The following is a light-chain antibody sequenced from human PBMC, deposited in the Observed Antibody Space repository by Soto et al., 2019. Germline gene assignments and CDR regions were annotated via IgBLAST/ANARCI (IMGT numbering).Light chain of an antibody. CDR3: QQDGSAPAWT. Sequence: EIVLTQSPGTLSLFPGERATLSCRASQSISSSYLAWYQQKPGQAPRLLIYGASSRATGIPDRFSGAGSATDFTLTIGRLEPEDFAVYYCQQDGSAPAWTFGQGTKVEIK. CDR2: GAS. J-gene: IGKJ1*01. V-gene: IGKV3-20*01. CDR1: QSISSSY.